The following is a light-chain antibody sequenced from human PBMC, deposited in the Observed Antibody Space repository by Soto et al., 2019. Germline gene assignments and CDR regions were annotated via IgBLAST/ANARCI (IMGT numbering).Light chain of an antibody. CDR3: GSYTRSNSVI. CDR2: DVN. CDR1: SSDIGAYAY. J-gene: IGLJ2*01. V-gene: IGLV2-14*03. Sequence: QSVLTQPASVSGSPGQSIAISCTGTSSDIGAYAYVSWYQQHPGKIPKLIVFDVNYRPSGVSSRFSGSKSGNTASLTISGLQAEDEADYYCGSYTRSNSVIFGGGTKLNVL.